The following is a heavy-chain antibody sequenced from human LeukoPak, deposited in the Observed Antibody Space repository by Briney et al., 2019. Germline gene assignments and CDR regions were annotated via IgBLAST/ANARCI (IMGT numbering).Heavy chain of an antibody. J-gene: IGHJ4*02. D-gene: IGHD2-2*01. CDR3: AAVGRAGHPGY. Sequence: GGSLRLSCEASGFRFSYEMSWVRQAPGKGLEWLSYINSGGSGIHYAGPVNGRFTISRDNAKNSLYLQMNSLRVEDTAVYYCAAVGRAGHPGYWGQGTLVTVSS. CDR1: GFRFSYE. V-gene: IGHV3-48*03. CDR2: INSGGSGI.